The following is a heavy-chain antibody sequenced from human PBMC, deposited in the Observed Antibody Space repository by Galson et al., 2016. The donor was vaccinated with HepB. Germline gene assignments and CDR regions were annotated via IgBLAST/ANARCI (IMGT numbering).Heavy chain of an antibody. Sequence: SLRLSCAASGFAFSNYAMSWVRQAPGKGLEWVSLIFAGGERTFYADSVRGRFTISRDNSKSTLYLQMSSLRADDSAVYYCAKDGCTSTSCYSYWGQGTLVAVSS. CDR3: AKDGCTSTSCYSY. J-gene: IGHJ4*02. CDR2: IFAGGERT. D-gene: IGHD2-2*01. CDR1: GFAFSNYA. V-gene: IGHV3-23*01.